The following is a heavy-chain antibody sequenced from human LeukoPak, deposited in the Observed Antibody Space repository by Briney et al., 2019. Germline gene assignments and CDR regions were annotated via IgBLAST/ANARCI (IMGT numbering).Heavy chain of an antibody. CDR3: ARVAYYYGSGSYYFDY. Sequence: SETLSLTCTVSGGSISSGGYYWSWIRQHPGKGLEWIGYIYYSGSTYYNPSLKSRVTISVDTSKNQFSLKLSSVTAADTAVYYCARVAYYYGSGSYYFDYWGQGTLVTVSS. D-gene: IGHD3-10*01. J-gene: IGHJ4*02. V-gene: IGHV4-31*03. CDR1: GGSISSGGYY. CDR2: IYYSGST.